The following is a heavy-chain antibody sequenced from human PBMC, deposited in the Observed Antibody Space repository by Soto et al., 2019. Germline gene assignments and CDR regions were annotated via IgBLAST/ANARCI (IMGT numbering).Heavy chain of an antibody. CDR1: GGSISSGAYY. V-gene: IGHV4-31*03. Sequence: SETLSLTCTVSGGSISSGAYYWTWIRQHPGKGLEWIGYIYYSWSTYYNPSLKSRVTISVDTSKNQFSLKLSSVTAADTAVYYCARRYGASFDYWGQGTLVTVSS. CDR2: IYYSWST. CDR3: ARRYGASFDY. J-gene: IGHJ4*02. D-gene: IGHD4-17*01.